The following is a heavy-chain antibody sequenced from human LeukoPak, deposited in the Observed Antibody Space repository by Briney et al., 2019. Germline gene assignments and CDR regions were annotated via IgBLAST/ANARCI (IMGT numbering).Heavy chain of an antibody. Sequence: SETLSLTCAVSGDSISTTNYYWGWIRQPPGKGLEWIGIIYYSGITHYNPSLKSRVTILVDTSKNQFSLKLSSVTAADTAVYYCAREYSSSWYSAWFDPWGQGTLVTVSS. CDR2: IYYSGIT. D-gene: IGHD6-13*01. CDR3: AREYSSSWYSAWFDP. V-gene: IGHV4-39*07. CDR1: GDSISTTNYY. J-gene: IGHJ5*02.